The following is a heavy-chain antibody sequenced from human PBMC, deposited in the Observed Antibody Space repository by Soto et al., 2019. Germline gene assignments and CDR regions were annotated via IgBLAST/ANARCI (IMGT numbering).Heavy chain of an antibody. J-gene: IGHJ5*02. V-gene: IGHV3-23*01. Sequence: GGSLRLSCAASGFTFSSYAMSWVRQAPGKGLEWVSAISGSGGSTYYADSVKGRFTISRDNSKNTLYLQMNSLRAEDTAVDYCAKDLSGNWNYPFDPWGQGTLVTVSS. CDR3: AKDLSGNWNYPFDP. CDR2: ISGSGGST. D-gene: IGHD1-7*01. CDR1: GFTFSSYA.